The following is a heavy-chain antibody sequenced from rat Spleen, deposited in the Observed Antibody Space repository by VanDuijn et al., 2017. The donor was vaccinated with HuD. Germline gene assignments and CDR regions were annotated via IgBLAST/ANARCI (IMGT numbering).Heavy chain of an antibody. CDR1: EFTFTNYD. CDR2: ISYDGSSI. Sequence: EVQLVESGGGLVQPGRSMQLSCAASEFTFTNYDMAWVRQAPTKGLEWVASISYDGSSIYYRDSVKGPFTISRDNAKNTLYLQMDSLRSEDTAPYDCATMGGFDSWGQGSMGTISP. J-gene: IGHJ2*01. V-gene: IGHV5-20*01. D-gene: IGHD1-7*01. CDR3: ATMGGFDS.